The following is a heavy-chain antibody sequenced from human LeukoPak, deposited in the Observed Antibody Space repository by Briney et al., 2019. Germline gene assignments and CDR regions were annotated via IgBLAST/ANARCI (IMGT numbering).Heavy chain of an antibody. CDR3: ARDRGTWNDDGFDY. CDR1: GGSISSGSYY. D-gene: IGHD1-1*01. J-gene: IGHJ4*02. V-gene: IGHV4-61*02. CDR2: IYTSGST. Sequence: PSQTLSLTCTVSGGSISSGSYYWSWIRQPAGKGLEWIGRIYTSGSTNYNPSLKSRVTISVDTSKNQFSLKLSSVTAADTAVYYCARDRGTWNDDGFDYWGQGTLVTVSS.